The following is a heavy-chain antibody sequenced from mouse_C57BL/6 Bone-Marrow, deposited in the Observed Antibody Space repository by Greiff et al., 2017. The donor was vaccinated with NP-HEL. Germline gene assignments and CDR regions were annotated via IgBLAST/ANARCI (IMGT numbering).Heavy chain of an antibody. CDR1: GYTFTEYT. CDR3: AIHEGGYYGSSYDWYFDV. CDR2: FYPGSGSI. Sequence: VQLQQSGAELVKPGASVKLSCKASGYTFTEYTIHWVKQRSGQGLEWIGWFYPGSGSIKYNEKFKDKATLTADKSSSTVYMELSRLTSEDSAVYFCAIHEGGYYGSSYDWYFDVWGTGTTVTVSS. V-gene: IGHV1-62-2*01. D-gene: IGHD1-1*01. J-gene: IGHJ1*03.